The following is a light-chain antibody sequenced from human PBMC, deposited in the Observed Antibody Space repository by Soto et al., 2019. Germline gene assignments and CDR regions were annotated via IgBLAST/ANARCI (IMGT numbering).Light chain of an antibody. J-gene: IGLJ1*01. V-gene: IGLV2-14*01. Sequence: QSALTQPASVSGSPGQSITISCTGTSSDVGGYNYVSWYQQHPGKAPKLMIYDVSNRPSGVSNRFSGSKSGNTASLTISGPQAEDEADYYCSSYTSSSIFFGTGTKVTVL. CDR2: DVS. CDR3: SSYTSSSIF. CDR1: SSDVGGYNY.